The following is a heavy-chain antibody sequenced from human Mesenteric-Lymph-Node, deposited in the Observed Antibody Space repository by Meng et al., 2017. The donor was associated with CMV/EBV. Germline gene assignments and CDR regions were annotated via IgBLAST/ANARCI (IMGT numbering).Heavy chain of an antibody. V-gene: IGHV4-34*01. J-gene: IGHJ4*02. CDR3: ARGSSYDILTGYFDY. D-gene: IGHD3-9*01. CDR2: INHSGST. CDR1: GGSFSGYY. Sequence: QVQLHQGGAGLLKPSETLSVTCAVYGGSFSGYYWNWIRQSSEKGLEWIGEINHSGSTTYNPSFTSRIIISVDTSTNQISLNMSSVTAADTAVYYCARGSSYDILTGYFDYWGQGALVTVSS.